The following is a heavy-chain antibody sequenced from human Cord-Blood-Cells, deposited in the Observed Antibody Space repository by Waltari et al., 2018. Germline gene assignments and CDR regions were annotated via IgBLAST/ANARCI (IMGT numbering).Heavy chain of an antibody. CDR1: GFPLSNARMG. CDR3: ARIRKQQHGDY. CDR2: IFSIGEK. Sequence: QVTLKTSGPVLVKPTEILTLTCTVSGFPLSNARMGVSWIRQPPGKALEWLAHIFSIGEKSYSSSLKRRITISKDTAKSQVVLTVNNMDPVDAATKYCARIRKQQHGDYWGQGTLVTVST. V-gene: IGHV2-26*01. D-gene: IGHD6-13*01. J-gene: IGHJ4*02.